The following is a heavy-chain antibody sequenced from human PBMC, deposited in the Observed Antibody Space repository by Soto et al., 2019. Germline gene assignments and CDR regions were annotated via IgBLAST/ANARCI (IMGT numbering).Heavy chain of an antibody. J-gene: IGHJ3*02. CDR2: IYYSGST. Sequence: QVQLQESGPGLVKPSQTLSLTCTVSGGSISSGGYYWSWIRQHPGKGLEWIGYIYYSGSTYYNPSLKSRVTISVDTSKNQFSLKLSSVTAADTAVYYCARASVDTAMARDAFDIWGQGTMVTVSS. CDR3: ARASVDTAMARDAFDI. V-gene: IGHV4-31*03. CDR1: GGSISSGGYY. D-gene: IGHD5-18*01.